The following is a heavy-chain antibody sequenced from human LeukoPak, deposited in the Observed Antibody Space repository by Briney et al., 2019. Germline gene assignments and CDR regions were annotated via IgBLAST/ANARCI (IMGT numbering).Heavy chain of an antibody. J-gene: IGHJ4*02. CDR1: GGSFSGYY. Sequence: SETLSLTCAAYGGSFSGYYWSWIRQPPGKGLEWIGEINHSGSTNYNPSLKSRVTISVDTSKNQFSLKLSSVTAADTAVYYCATINGYLIDYWGQGTQVTVSS. D-gene: IGHD5-24*01. V-gene: IGHV4-34*01. CDR3: ATINGYLIDY. CDR2: INHSGST.